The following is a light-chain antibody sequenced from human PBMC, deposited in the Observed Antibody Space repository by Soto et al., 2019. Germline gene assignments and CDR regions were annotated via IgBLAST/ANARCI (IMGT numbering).Light chain of an antibody. CDR3: SSYTRSTTHV. V-gene: IGLV2-14*01. Sequence: VLTQPASVSGSPGQSITISCTGTSGDIGSYNYVSWFQHHPGKAPKLILFAVSDRPSGVSNRFSGSRSGNTASLTISGLQPEDEAIYYCSSYTRSTTHVFGTGTKVTVL. CDR2: AVS. CDR1: SGDIGSYNY. J-gene: IGLJ1*01.